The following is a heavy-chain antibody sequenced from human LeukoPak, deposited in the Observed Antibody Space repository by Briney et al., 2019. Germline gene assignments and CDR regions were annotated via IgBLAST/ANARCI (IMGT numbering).Heavy chain of an antibody. D-gene: IGHD6-6*01. CDR3: ARAGISIAARRTYFDY. V-gene: IGHV3-30-3*01. CDR1: GFTFSSYS. Sequence: GGSLRLSCAASGFTFSSYSMHWVRQAPGKGLEWVAVISYDGSNKYYADSVKGRFTISRDNSKNTLYLQMNSLRDEDTAVYYCARAGISIAARRTYFDYWGQGTLVTVSP. CDR2: ISYDGSNK. J-gene: IGHJ4*02.